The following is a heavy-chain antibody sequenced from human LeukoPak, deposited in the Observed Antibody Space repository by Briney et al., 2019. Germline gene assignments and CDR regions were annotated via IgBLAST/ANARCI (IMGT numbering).Heavy chain of an antibody. J-gene: IGHJ3*01. Sequence: PSETLSLTCTVSGGSISSYHWTWIRQPPGKGLEWIGDIYITGSTNYNPYLKRRVTMSVDTSKNQFSLRLSSVTAADTAVYYCARVRIGETSYDASDVWGLGTMVTVSS. CDR1: GGSISSYH. V-gene: IGHV4-59*13. CDR3: ARVRIGETSYDASDV. D-gene: IGHD1-26*01. CDR2: IYITGST.